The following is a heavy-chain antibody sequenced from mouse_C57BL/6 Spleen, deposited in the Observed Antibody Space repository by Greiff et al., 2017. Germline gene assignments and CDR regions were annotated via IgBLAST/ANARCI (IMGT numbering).Heavy chain of an antibody. CDR2: IYPGSGNT. V-gene: IGHV1-76*01. Sequence: QVQLKQSGAELVRPGASVKLSCKASGYTFTDYYINWVKQRPGQGLEWIARIYPGSGNTYYNEKFKGKATLTVEKSSSTAYMQLSSLTSEDSAVYFCARGYYGSSYYFDYWGQGTILTVSS. CDR3: ARGYYGSSYYFDY. J-gene: IGHJ2*01. CDR1: GYTFTDYY. D-gene: IGHD1-1*01.